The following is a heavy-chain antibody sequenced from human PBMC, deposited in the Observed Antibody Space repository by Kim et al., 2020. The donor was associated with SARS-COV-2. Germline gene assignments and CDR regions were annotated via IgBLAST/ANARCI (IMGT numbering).Heavy chain of an antibody. V-gene: IGHV4-34*01. D-gene: IGHD4-17*01. Sequence: SETLSLTCAVYGGSFSGYYWSWIRQPPGKGLEWIGEINHSGSTNYNPSLKSRVTISVDTSKNQFSLKLSSVTAADTAVYYCARGRTVPTFYYYSGMDVWG. CDR1: GGSFSGYY. CDR3: ARGRTVPTFYYYSGMDV. J-gene: IGHJ6*01. CDR2: INHSGST.